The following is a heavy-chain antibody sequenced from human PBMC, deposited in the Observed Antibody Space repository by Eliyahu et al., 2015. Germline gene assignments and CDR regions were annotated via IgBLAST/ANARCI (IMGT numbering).Heavy chain of an antibody. Sequence: QVQLQQSGPGLXKPSQTLSLTCAISXDSVXXNSAVWXWIRQSPSRGLEWLGRTYYRSKWYNDYAVSVKSRITINPDTPRNQFSLQLSSVTPGDTAVYYCGRGSSNWDSIDYWGQGTLVTVSS. CDR1: XDSVXXNSAV. CDR2: TYYRSKWYN. CDR3: GRGSSNWDSIDY. D-gene: IGHD1-26*01. J-gene: IGHJ4*02. V-gene: IGHV6-1*01.